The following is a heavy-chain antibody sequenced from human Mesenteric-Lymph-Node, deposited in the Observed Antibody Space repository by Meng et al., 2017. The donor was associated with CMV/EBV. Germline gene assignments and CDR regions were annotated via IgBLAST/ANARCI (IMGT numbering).Heavy chain of an antibody. J-gene: IGHJ4*02. CDR2: INHSGST. V-gene: IGHV4-34*01. D-gene: IGHD6-6*01. CDR1: GGSFSGYY. CDR3: ARGGSIAARSVL. Sequence: SETLSLTCAVYGGSFSGYYWTWIRQPPGKGLEWIGEINHSGSTNYNPPLKGRVTMSVDTSKNEFSLRLTSVTAADTAMYYCARGGSIAARSVLWGQGTLVTVSS.